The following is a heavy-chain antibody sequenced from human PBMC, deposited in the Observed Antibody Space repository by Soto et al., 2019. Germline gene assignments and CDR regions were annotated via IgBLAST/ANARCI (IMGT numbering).Heavy chain of an antibody. CDR2: ISSSSSTI. CDR1: GFTFSTYS. J-gene: IGHJ6*02. V-gene: IGHV3-48*02. CDR3: AREGIAVPLGDYYYYGMDV. Sequence: SCVASGFTFSTYSMNWVRQARGQGMEWVSYISSSSSTIYYADSVKGRFTISRDNAKNSLYLQMNSLRDEDTAVYYCAREGIAVPLGDYYYYGMDVWGQGTTVTVS. D-gene: IGHD6-19*01.